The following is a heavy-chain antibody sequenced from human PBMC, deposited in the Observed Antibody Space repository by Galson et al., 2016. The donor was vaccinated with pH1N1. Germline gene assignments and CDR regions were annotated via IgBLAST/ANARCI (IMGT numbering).Heavy chain of an antibody. CDR2: IYYTGTT. CDR1: GDSINNYY. CDR3: ARVLSSYRSLIGY. Sequence: ETLSLTCSVSGDSINNYYWTWIRQPPGKGLEWIGYIYYTGTTKYNPSLKSRVTISVDMSKNQLYLKLNSATAADTAMYSCARVLSSYRSLIGYWGHSTLVTVSS. V-gene: IGHV4-59*01. D-gene: IGHD1-26*01. J-gene: IGHJ4*01.